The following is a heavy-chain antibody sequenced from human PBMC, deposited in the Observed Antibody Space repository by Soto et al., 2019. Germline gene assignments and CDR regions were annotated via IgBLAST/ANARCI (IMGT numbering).Heavy chain of an antibody. CDR1: GFTFSSYS. Sequence: EVQLVESGGGLVKPGGSLRLSCAASGFTFSSYSMNWVRQAPGKGLEWVSSISSSSSYIYYADSVKGRFTISRDNAKNSLYLQMNSLRAEDTAVYYCARDRFDYDTLTGYYTGYFDYWGQGTLVTVSS. CDR2: ISSSSSYI. CDR3: ARDRFDYDTLTGYYTGYFDY. J-gene: IGHJ4*02. V-gene: IGHV3-21*01. D-gene: IGHD3-9*01.